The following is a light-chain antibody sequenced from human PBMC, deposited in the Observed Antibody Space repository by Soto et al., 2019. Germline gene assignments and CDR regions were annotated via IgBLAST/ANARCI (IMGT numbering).Light chain of an antibody. J-gene: IGLJ2*01. CDR2: EVT. CDR3: SSFAGSNTYIV. Sequence: QSALTQPPSASGSPGQSVTISCTGPRSDIGGDNYVSWYHQQPGKAPKLIIYEVTERPSGVPGRFSASKSGDTASLTVTGLRAEDEGVYYCSSFAGSNTYIVFGGGTQLIVL. CDR1: RSDIGGDNY. V-gene: IGLV2-8*01.